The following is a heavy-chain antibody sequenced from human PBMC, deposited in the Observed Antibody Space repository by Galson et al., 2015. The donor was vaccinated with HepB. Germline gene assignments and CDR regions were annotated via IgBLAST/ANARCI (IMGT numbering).Heavy chain of an antibody. Sequence: SLRLSCAASEFIFSRSAMNWVRQAPGEGLEWVAIISNDGSQKYYTDSVKGRFTISRDNSKNTLYLVMSSLRPEDTAVYYCAREAFDLWGQGTMVTVSS. CDR3: AREAFDL. J-gene: IGHJ3*01. CDR2: ISNDGSQK. CDR1: EFIFSRSA. V-gene: IGHV3-30*04.